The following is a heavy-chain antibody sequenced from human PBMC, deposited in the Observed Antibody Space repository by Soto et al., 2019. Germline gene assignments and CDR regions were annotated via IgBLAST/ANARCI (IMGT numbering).Heavy chain of an antibody. V-gene: IGHV3-15*01. CDR1: GFTFSKAI. Sequence: GGSLRLSCAASGFTFSKAIMNWVRQAPGKGLEWVGRIKKLSDGGKADYSSPVDGRFTISRDDSKSILYLQMNSLRADDTGIYYCATALRNNGNVYLFGVDLWGQWTTVTVSS. D-gene: IGHD1-20*01. J-gene: IGHJ6*02. CDR2: IKKLSDGGKA. CDR3: ATALRNNGNVYLFGVDL.